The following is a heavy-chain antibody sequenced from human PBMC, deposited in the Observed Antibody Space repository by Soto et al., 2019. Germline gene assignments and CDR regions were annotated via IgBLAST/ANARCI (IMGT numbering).Heavy chain of an antibody. CDR1: GFTFDNYA. CDR2: ISGDSGSI. CDR3: ARRSSSWYFDY. V-gene: IGHV3-23*01. J-gene: IGHJ4*02. D-gene: IGHD6-13*01. Sequence: GGSLRLSCAACGFTFDNYAIHWVRQAPGKGLEWVSGISGDSGSIIYADSVKGRFIISRDNSKNTLNLQMNSLRAEDTAVYYCARRSSSWYFDYWGQGTLVTVSS.